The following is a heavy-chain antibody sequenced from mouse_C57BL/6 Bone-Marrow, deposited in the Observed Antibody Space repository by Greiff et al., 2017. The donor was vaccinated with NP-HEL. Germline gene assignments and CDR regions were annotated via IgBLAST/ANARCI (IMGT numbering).Heavy chain of an antibody. D-gene: IGHD2-3*01. CDR2: ISYDGSN. Sequence: EVKLMESGPGLVKPSQSLSLTCSVTGYSITSGYYWNWIRQFPGNKLEWMGYISYDGSNNYNPPLKNRISITRDTSKNQFFLKLNSVTTEDTATYYCARVAGYYFYWGQGTLVTVSA. CDR3: ARVAGYYFY. J-gene: IGHJ3*01. CDR1: GYSITSGYY. V-gene: IGHV3-6*01.